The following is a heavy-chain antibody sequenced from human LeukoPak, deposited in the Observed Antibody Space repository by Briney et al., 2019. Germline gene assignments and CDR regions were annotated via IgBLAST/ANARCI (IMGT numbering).Heavy chain of an antibody. V-gene: IGHV3-21*01. CDR3: ARDPLRFGIRFPDDY. Sequence: GGSLRLSCAASGFTLSSYSMNLVRQAPGKGLEWVSSISSSSSYIYYADSVKRRFTISRDNAKNSLYLQMNSLRAEDTAVYYCARDPLRFGIRFPDDYWGQGTLVTVSS. D-gene: IGHD3-3*01. CDR2: ISSSSSYI. CDR1: GFTLSSYS. J-gene: IGHJ4*02.